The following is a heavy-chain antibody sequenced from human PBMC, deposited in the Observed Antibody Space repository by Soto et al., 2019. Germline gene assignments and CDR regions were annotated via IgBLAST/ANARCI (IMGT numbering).Heavy chain of an antibody. CDR1: GYTVTDYY. CDR2: IDPKNGGT. Sequence: QVQLVQSGTEVKKPGASAKVSCKASGYTVTDYYIHWVRQAPGQGLEWMGWIDPKNGGTIYAQKFQDRVTMTRDTSISTAYMDLSRLTSDDTALYYCARDDYGIYPYWGQGTLVTVSS. V-gene: IGHV1-2*02. D-gene: IGHD1-26*01. J-gene: IGHJ4*02. CDR3: ARDDYGIYPY.